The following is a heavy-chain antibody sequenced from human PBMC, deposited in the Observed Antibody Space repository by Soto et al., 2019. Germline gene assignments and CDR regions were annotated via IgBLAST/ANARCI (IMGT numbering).Heavy chain of an antibody. V-gene: IGHV2-5*02. CDR2: IYWDDDK. J-gene: IGHJ4*02. D-gene: IGHD3-3*01. CDR3: AHRVLRTVFGLVTTTAIYFDF. Sequence: QITLNESGPTVVRPTETLTLTCRFSGFSLTTSGVGVGWIRQSPGKAPEWLALIYWDDDKRYSASLKSRLTITKDTSKNKVVLTVSDLDPTDTATYSCAHRVLRTVFGLVTTTAIYFDFWGQGTPVAVSS. CDR1: GFSLTTSGVG.